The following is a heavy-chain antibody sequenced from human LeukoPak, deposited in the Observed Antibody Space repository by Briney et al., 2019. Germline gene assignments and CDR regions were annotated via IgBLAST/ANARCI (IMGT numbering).Heavy chain of an antibody. CDR3: ARVATIFYWYFDL. Sequence: PSETLSLTCTVSGVSISSSSYYWGWIRQPPGKGLEWIGSIYYSGSTYYNPSLKSRVTISVDTSENQFSLKLSSVTAADTAVYYCARVATIFYWYFDLWGRGTLVTVSS. J-gene: IGHJ2*01. CDR2: IYYSGST. V-gene: IGHV4-39*01. CDR1: GVSISSSSYY. D-gene: IGHD5-12*01.